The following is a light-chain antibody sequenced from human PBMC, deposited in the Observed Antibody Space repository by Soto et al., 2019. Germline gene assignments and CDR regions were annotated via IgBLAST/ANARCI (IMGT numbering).Light chain of an antibody. CDR2: EVT. CDR1: SSDVGGYNA. V-gene: IGLV2-14*01. J-gene: IGLJ1*01. Sequence: QAVVTQPASVSGSPGQTITISCTGTSSDVGGYNAVSWYQHHPGKAPKLIIYEVTHRPAGISDRFSASKSDNTASLTISGLQPEDEADYYCNSFRVNRLYVFGTGTKLTVL. CDR3: NSFRVNRLYV.